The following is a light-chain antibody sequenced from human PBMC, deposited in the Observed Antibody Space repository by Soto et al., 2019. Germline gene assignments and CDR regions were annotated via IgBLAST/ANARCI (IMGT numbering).Light chain of an antibody. CDR1: QSVSSN. J-gene: IGKJ1*01. CDR2: SAS. Sequence: EVVMTQSPDTLSVSPGERATLSCRAGQSVSSNLAWYQQKLGQAPRLLIYSASTRATGISARFSGSGSGTDFTLTISTLQSEDFAIYYCQQYNNWPRTFGQGTRWIS. CDR3: QQYNNWPRT. V-gene: IGKV3-15*01.